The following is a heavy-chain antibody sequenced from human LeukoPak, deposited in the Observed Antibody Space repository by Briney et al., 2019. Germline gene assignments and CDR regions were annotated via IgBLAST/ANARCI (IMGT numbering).Heavy chain of an antibody. V-gene: IGHV4-31*03. Sequence: SQTLSLTCTVSGGSISSGNYYWSWIRQHPGKGLEWIGNIYDGGKTYDNPSLKSRITMSIDTSKNQFSLRLRSVTAADAAIYFCARGPRSNTYYYYFYIDVWGIGTTVTVSS. CDR2: IYDGGKT. CDR1: GGSISSGNYY. CDR3: ARGPRSNTYYYYFYIDV. J-gene: IGHJ6*03.